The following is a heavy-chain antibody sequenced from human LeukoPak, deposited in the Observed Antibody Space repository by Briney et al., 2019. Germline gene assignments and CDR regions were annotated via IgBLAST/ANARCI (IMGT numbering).Heavy chain of an antibody. CDR1: GFTFSSYA. J-gene: IGHJ6*02. D-gene: IGHD5-12*01. CDR2: ITASGDST. V-gene: IGHV3-23*01. CDR3: AKNSGYEEGFYGMDV. Sequence: PGGSLRLSCVASGFTFSSYAMCWVRQAPGKGLEWVSSITASGDSTYYAGSVRGQFTISRDNSRNTLYLQMNSLRAEDTAVYYCAKNSGYEEGFYGMDVWGQGTTVTVSS.